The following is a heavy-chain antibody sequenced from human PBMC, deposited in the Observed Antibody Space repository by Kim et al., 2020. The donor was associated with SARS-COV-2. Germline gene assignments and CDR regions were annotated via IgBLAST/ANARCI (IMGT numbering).Heavy chain of an antibody. CDR3: AKGRGMSFYYDSSGYFDY. D-gene: IGHD3-22*01. V-gene: IGHV3-9*01. J-gene: IGHJ4*02. Sequence: KGRFTISRDNAKNSLYLQMNSLRVEDTALYYCAKGRGMSFYYDSSGYFDYWGQGTLVTVSS.